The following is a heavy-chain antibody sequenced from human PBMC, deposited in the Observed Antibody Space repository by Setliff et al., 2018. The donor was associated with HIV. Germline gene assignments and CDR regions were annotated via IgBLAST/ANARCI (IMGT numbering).Heavy chain of an antibody. D-gene: IGHD2-8*02. CDR1: GYTFTSYF. CDR3: ARYAASGTGWFDP. Sequence: ASVKVSCKASGYTFTSYFIQWVRQAPGQGLEWMGIIYPSGGSTTYAPKFQGRVTMTRDTSTSTVYMDLSGLRSDDTAVYYCARYAASGTGWFDPWGQGTQVTVSS. V-gene: IGHV1-46*01. J-gene: IGHJ5*02. CDR2: IYPSGGST.